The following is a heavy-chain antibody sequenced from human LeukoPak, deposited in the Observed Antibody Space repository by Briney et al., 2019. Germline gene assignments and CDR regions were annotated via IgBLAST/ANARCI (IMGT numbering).Heavy chain of an antibody. CDR2: ISSEGSTT. CDR1: GFTFSRYA. J-gene: IGHJ2*01. V-gene: IGHV3-64*02. CDR3: ARGPLVVNTIAWYFEF. D-gene: IGHD2-8*02. Sequence: GGSLRLSCAASGFTFSRYAMHWVRQAPGKGLEYVSSISSEGSTTYHADSVEGRFTVSRDNSKNTVDLQMDSLRLEDMAVYYCARGPLVVNTIAWYFEFWGRGTLVTVSS.